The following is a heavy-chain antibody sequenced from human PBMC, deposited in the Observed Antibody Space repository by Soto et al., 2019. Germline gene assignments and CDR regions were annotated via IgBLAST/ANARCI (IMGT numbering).Heavy chain of an antibody. Sequence: PSETLSLTCAVSGGSISSGDYSWSWIRQPPGKGLEWIGYIYHSGSTYYNPSLKSRVTISVDRSKNQFSLKLNSVTAADTAVYYCARADTDYYFIWGQGTLVTVSS. V-gene: IGHV4-30-2*01. J-gene: IGHJ4*02. D-gene: IGHD3-9*01. CDR2: IYHSGST. CDR3: ARADTDYYFI. CDR1: GGSISSGDYS.